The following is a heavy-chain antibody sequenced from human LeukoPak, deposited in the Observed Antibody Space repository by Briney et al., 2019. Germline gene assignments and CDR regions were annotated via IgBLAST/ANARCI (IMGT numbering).Heavy chain of an antibody. CDR1: GFTFSSYW. V-gene: IGHV3-9*01. D-gene: IGHD3-10*01. CDR2: ISWNSGSI. Sequence: GGSLRLSCEASGFTFSSYWMSWVRQAPGKGLEWVSGISWNSGSIGYADSVKGRFTISRDNAKNSLYLQMNSLRAEDTALYYCAKERGSGSSNWFDPWGQGTLVTVPS. CDR3: AKERGSGSSNWFDP. J-gene: IGHJ5*02.